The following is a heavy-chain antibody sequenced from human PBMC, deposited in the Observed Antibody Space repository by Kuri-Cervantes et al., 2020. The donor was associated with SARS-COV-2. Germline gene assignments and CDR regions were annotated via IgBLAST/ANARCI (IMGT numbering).Heavy chain of an antibody. CDR3: ARVPDDILTGPFDY. CDR1: GFTFSSSA. V-gene: IGHV3-30*04. Sequence: GGSLRPSCAASGFTFSSSAMHWVRQAPGKGLEWVAVISYVGSNNYYADYVKGRFTISRDNSKNTLYLQMTSLRAEDTAVYYCARVPDDILTGPFDYWGQGTLVTVSS. CDR2: ISYVGSNN. J-gene: IGHJ4*02. D-gene: IGHD3-9*01.